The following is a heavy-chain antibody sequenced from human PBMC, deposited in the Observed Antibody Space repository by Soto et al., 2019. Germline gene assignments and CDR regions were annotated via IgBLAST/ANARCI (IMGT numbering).Heavy chain of an antibody. CDR2: IKGDGSEK. J-gene: IGHJ6*02. V-gene: IGHV3-7*01. D-gene: IGHD3-16*01. CDR1: GFTFSNFW. Sequence: EVRLVESGGGLVQPGVSLRLSCVGSGFTFSNFWMSWVRQAPGKGLEWVANIKGDGSEKSYADSVKGRLTISRDNAKNSVSLQMNSLRVEDTALYYCGRDEVRNGVGVWGPGTTVIVSS. CDR3: GRDEVRNGVGV.